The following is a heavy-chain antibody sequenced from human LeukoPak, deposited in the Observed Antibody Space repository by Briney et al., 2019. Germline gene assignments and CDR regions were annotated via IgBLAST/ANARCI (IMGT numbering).Heavy chain of an antibody. D-gene: IGHD3-22*01. CDR3: ARRFSSGYPYYYYYYMDV. J-gene: IGHJ6*03. V-gene: IGHV4-34*01. CDR1: GGSFSGYY. CDR2: INHSGST. Sequence: PSETLSLTCAVYGGSFSGYYWSWIRQPPGKGLEWIGEINHSGSTNYNPSLKSRVTISVDTSKNQFSLKLSSVTAADTAVYYCARRFSSGYPYYYYYYMDVWGKGTTVTISS.